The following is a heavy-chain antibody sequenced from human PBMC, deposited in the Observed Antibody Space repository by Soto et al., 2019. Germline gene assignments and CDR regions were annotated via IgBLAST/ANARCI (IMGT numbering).Heavy chain of an antibody. Sequence: ASVKVSCKASGYTFTGYYMHWVRQAPGQGLEWMGWINPNSGGTNYAQKFQGWVTMTRDTSISTAYMELSRLRSDDTAVYYCGRGGSEAVAGIGEGMDVGGQGTTVTVSS. V-gene: IGHV1-2*04. CDR2: INPNSGGT. CDR3: GRGGSEAVAGIGEGMDV. D-gene: IGHD6-19*01. CDR1: GYTFTGYY. J-gene: IGHJ6*02.